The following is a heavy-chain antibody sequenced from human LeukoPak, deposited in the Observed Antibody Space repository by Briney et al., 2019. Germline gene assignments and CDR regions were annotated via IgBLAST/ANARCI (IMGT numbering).Heavy chain of an antibody. CDR3: AKQGRNDFVDS. J-gene: IGHJ4*02. CDR1: GFTVSNKY. Sequence: PGGSLRLSCAASGFTVSNKYMTWVRQAPGKGLEWVSASSGDGGNTDYANSVKGRFTISRDNSKNTIYLQMNSLRADDTAVYYCAKQGRNDFVDSWGQGTLVTVSS. V-gene: IGHV3-23*01. CDR2: SSGDGGNT. D-gene: IGHD3-3*01.